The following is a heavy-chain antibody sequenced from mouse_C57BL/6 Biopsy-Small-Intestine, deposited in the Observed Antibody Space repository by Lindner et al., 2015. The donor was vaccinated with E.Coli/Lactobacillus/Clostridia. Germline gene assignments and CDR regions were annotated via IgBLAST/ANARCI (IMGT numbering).Heavy chain of an antibody. D-gene: IGHD2-4*01. Sequence: VQLQESGPELVKPGASVKISCKASGYALSSSWMNWVKQRPGKGLEWIGRIYPGDGDTNYNGKFKGKATLTADKSSSTAYMQLSSLTSEDSAVYFCARSFYYDYWFAYWGQGTLVTVSA. J-gene: IGHJ3*01. CDR1: GYALSSSW. V-gene: IGHV1-82*01. CDR2: IYPGDGDT. CDR3: ARSFYYDYWFAY.